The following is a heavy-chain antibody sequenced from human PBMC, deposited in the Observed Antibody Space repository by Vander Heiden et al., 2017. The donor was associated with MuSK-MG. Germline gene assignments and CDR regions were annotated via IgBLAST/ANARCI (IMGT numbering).Heavy chain of an antibody. D-gene: IGHD3-22*01. V-gene: IGHV3-48*01. J-gene: IGHJ4*02. CDR2: ISSPSTTI. CDR3: ARDLGGVYDSSGDDY. Sequence: EVQLVESGGGLVQPGGSLRLSCAASGFTFSTYSMNWVRQAPGKGLEWISYISSPSTTIYYAESVKGRFTISRDNAKNSLYLQMNSLRAEEKAVYYCARDLGGVYDSSGDDYWGQGTLVTVSS. CDR1: GFTFSTYS.